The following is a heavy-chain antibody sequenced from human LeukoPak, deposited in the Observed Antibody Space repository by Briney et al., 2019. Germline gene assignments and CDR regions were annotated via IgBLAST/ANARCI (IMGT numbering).Heavy chain of an antibody. J-gene: IGHJ4*02. CDR2: ISAYNGNT. D-gene: IGHD4-11*01. Sequence: ASVKVSCKASGYTFTSYGISWVRQAPGQGLEWMGWISAYNGNTNYAQKLQGRVTMTTDTSTSTAYMELRSLRSDDTAVYYCARSLPYYSNYVSGQLYYFDYWGQGTLVTVSS. CDR3: ARSLPYYSNYVSGQLYYFDY. CDR1: GYTFTSYG. V-gene: IGHV1-18*01.